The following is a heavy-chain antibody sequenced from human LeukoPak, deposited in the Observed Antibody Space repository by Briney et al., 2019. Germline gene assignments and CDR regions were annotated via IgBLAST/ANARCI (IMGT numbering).Heavy chain of an antibody. Sequence: GASVKVSCKASGYTFTNYYMHWVRQAPGQGLEWMGWLNPKTGVTDYAQKFQGRVTLSRDTSISTAYMELSRLRSDDTALYYCAPVHMTTVTNDVRDACDMWGQGTMVTVSS. J-gene: IGHJ3*02. CDR1: GYTFTNYY. V-gene: IGHV1-2*02. CDR2: LNPKTGVT. CDR3: APVHMTTVTNDVRDACDM. D-gene: IGHD4-17*01.